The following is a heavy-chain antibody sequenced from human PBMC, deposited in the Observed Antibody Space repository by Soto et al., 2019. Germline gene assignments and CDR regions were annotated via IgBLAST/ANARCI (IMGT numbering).Heavy chain of an antibody. CDR1: EGIFTASA. CDR2: VIPMFGTA. CDR3: AVGFKLDYYSLDV. J-gene: IGHJ6*02. V-gene: IGHV1-69*13. Sequence: GASVKVSCKSSEGIFTASAISWVRQAPGQGPEWMGGVIPMFGTANYPQRFQGRVTINADESTNTAYMQLSSLRSEDTAVYFCAVGFKLDYYSLDVWGQGTTVTVSS. D-gene: IGHD3-10*01.